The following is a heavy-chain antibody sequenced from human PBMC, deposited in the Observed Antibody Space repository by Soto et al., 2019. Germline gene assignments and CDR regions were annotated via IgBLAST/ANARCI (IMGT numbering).Heavy chain of an antibody. V-gene: IGHV3-23*01. J-gene: IGHJ4*02. Sequence: HPGGSLRLSCAASGFTFSSYAMSWVRQAPGKGLEWVSAISGSGGSTYYADSVKGRFTISRDNSKNTLYLQMNSLRAEDTAVYYCAGGGSGGWYYFDYWGQGTLVTVSS. CDR1: GFTFSSYA. D-gene: IGHD6-19*01. CDR2: ISGSGGST. CDR3: AGGGSGGWYYFDY.